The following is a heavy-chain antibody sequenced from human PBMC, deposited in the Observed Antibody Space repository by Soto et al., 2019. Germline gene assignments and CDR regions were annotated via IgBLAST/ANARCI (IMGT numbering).Heavy chain of an antibody. CDR2: IYYSGST. Sequence: PSETLSLTFTVSGGSISSSSYYWGWIRQPPGKGLEWIGSIYYSGSTYYNPSLKSRVTISVDTSKNQFSLKLSSVTAADTAVYYCARLTMVRGVDYWGQGTLVTVSS. CDR1: GGSISSSSYY. J-gene: IGHJ4*02. V-gene: IGHV4-39*01. D-gene: IGHD3-10*01. CDR3: ARLTMVRGVDY.